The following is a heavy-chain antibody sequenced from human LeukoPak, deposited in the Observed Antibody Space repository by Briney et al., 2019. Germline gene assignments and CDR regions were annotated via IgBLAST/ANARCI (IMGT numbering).Heavy chain of an antibody. D-gene: IGHD6-13*01. CDR2: FSVNGRDT. V-gene: IGHV3-23*01. J-gene: IGHJ4*02. CDR1: GFTFSNYA. CDR3: AKPGRTAAGLFDS. Sequence: GGSLRLSCAASGFTFSNYAMHWVRQAPGKGLEWVSGFSVNGRDTYYADFVKGRFTIARDIAKNTLYLQMNSLRAEDTATYYCAKPGRTAAGLFDSWGQGTLVTVSS.